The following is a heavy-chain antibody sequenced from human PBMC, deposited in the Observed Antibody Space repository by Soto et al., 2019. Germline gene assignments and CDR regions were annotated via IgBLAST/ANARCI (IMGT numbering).Heavy chain of an antibody. D-gene: IGHD6-6*01. J-gene: IGHJ4*02. CDR3: AKGAAACPRGRFDY. Sequence: EVQLLESGGGLVQPGGSLRLSCAASGFTFSSYAMSWVRQAPGKGLEWVSAISGSGGSTYYADSVKGRFTISRDNSKNALYLQLNSLRAEDTAVYYFAKGAAACPRGRFDYWGQGTLVTVSS. CDR1: GFTFSSYA. V-gene: IGHV3-23*01. CDR2: ISGSGGST.